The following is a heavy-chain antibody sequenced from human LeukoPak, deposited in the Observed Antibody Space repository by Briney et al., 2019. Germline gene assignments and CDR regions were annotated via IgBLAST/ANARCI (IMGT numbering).Heavy chain of an antibody. CDR1: GYTFSSYG. Sequence: ASVKVSCKASGYTFSSYGITWVRQAPGQGLEWMGWINAYNGNTNYAQKLQGRVTITTDTSTSTAYMELRSLRSDDTAVYYCVRDAERGYSYGSDYWGQGTLLTVS. V-gene: IGHV1-18*01. D-gene: IGHD5-18*01. CDR3: VRDAERGYSYGSDY. J-gene: IGHJ4*02. CDR2: INAYNGNT.